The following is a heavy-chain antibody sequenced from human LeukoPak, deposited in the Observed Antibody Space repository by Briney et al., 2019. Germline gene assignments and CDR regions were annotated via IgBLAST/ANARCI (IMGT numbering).Heavy chain of an antibody. Sequence: PGGSLRLSCAASGFNFQYYWMAWVRQAPGMGLEWVAHIKEDGTQKFYVDSVRGRFTISKDDVKNALYLQMSSLRDDDTGIYYCVRGGWELDYWGQGTLVTVSS. CDR2: IKEDGTQK. CDR1: GFNFQYYW. J-gene: IGHJ4*02. D-gene: IGHD4-23*01. CDR3: VRGGWELDY. V-gene: IGHV3-7*03.